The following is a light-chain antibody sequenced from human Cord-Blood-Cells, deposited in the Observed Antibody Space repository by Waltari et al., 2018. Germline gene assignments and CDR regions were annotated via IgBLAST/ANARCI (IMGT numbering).Light chain of an antibody. CDR1: QDISNY. CDR3: QHYYNLPIT. CDR2: DAS. J-gene: IGKJ5*01. Sequence: DIQMTQSPSSLSASVGDRVTITCQASQDISNYLNWYQQKPGKAPKLLIYDASNLETGVPSRFSGSGSGTDFTFTISSLQPGVFATYYFQHYYNLPITFGQWTRLEIK. V-gene: IGKV1-33*01.